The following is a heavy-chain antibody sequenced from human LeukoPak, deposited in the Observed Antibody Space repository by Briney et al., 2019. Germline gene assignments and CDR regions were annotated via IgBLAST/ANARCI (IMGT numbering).Heavy chain of an antibody. CDR3: TRVSPYGDFLPLY. J-gene: IGHJ4*02. CDR1: GFTFGDYA. V-gene: IGHV3-49*04. D-gene: IGHD4-17*01. Sequence: GRSLRLSCTASGFTFGDYAMSWVRQAPGKGLEWVGFIRSKAYGGTTEYAASVKGRFTISRDDSKSIAYLQMNSLKTEDTAVYYCTRVSPYGDFLPLYWGQGTLVTVSS. CDR2: IRSKAYGGTT.